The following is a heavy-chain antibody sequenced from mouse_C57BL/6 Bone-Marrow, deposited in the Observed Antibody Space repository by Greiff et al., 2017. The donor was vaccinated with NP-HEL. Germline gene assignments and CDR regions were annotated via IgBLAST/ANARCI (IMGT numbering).Heavy chain of an antibody. J-gene: IGHJ3*01. Sequence: QVQLQQPGAELVMPGASVKLSCKASGFTFTSYWMHWVKQRPGQGLEWIGEIDPSDSSTNYNQKFKGKFTFTVDKSSSTPYMQLSSLTSEDSAVYYCARSNHYYGSSFAFGGQGTLVTVSA. V-gene: IGHV1-69*01. D-gene: IGHD1-1*01. CDR3: ARSNHYYGSSFAF. CDR2: IDPSDSST. CDR1: GFTFTSYW.